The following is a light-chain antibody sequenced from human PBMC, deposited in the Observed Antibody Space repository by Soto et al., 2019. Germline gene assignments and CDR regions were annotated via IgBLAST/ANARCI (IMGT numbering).Light chain of an antibody. CDR2: AAS. CDR3: LQDYNYPLT. J-gene: IGKJ4*01. CDR1: QGIRNA. Sequence: AIQMTQSPSSLSASVGDRVTITFRASQGIRNALGWYQQKPGKAPKLLIYAASSLQSGVPSRFSGSGSGTDFTLTISSLQPEDFATYYCLQDYNYPLTFGGGTKVEIK. V-gene: IGKV1-6*01.